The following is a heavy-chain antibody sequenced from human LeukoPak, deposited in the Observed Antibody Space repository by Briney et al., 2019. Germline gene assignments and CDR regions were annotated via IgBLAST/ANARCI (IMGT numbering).Heavy chain of an antibody. V-gene: IGHV1-69*04. J-gene: IGHJ5*01. CDR2: IMPLLQTT. CDR1: GGAFKNYA. CDR3: ARAGNGWFDS. Sequence: SVKVSCKTSGGAFKNYARSWVRQAPGQGLEWMGRIMPLLQTTDYAQQFQGRLTITADKSTSTAYMELRSLRSEDAALYFCARAGNGWFDSWGQGTLVTVSS.